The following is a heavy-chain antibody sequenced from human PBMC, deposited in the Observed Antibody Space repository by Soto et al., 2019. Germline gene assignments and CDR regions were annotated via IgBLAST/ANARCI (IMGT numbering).Heavy chain of an antibody. CDR1: GYRFNTYG. D-gene: IGHD3-16*02. Sequence: QVQLVQSGAEVKKPGASVKVSCKASGYRFNTYGIVWVRQAPGQGLEWMGWISPYNGKTNYAQKFQVRVTMTTDTSTTTASMELRSLTSDDTAVYFCARSMITFGGVIGDYWGQGTLVTVSS. V-gene: IGHV1-18*01. CDR3: ARSMITFGGVIGDY. J-gene: IGHJ4*02. CDR2: ISPYNGKT.